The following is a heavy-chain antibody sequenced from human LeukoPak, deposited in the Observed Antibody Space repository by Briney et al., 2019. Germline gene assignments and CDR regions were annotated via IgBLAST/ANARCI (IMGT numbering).Heavy chain of an antibody. J-gene: IGHJ5*02. CDR2: IHPNSGDT. V-gene: IGHV1-2*02. CDR1: GYTFTDYY. CDR3: ASYYGHYTRNWMDT. D-gene: IGHD4-17*01. Sequence: ASVKVSCKASGYTFTDYYMHWVRQAPGQGLEWMGWIHPNSGDTKSAQRFQGRVTMTMDTSISTAYMELTRLTSDDTAVYYCASYYGHYTRNWMDTWGQGTLVTVSS.